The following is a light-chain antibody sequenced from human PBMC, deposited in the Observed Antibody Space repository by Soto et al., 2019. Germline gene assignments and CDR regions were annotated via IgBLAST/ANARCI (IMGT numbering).Light chain of an antibody. CDR2: DDS. CDR1: NIGSES. J-gene: IGLJ1*01. CDR3: QVWYSSTDLYV. V-gene: IGLV3-21*02. Sequence: SYVLTQPPSVSVAPGQTARITCGGNNIGSESVHWYQQRPGQAPVLVVYDDSDRPSGIPERFSGSNSANTATLTISRVEAGDEADYYCQVWYSSTDLYVFGSGTKLTVL.